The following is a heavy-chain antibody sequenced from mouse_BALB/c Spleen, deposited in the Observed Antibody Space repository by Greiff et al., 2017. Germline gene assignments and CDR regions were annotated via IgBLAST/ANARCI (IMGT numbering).Heavy chain of an antibody. J-gene: IGHJ2*01. CDR2: IDPSDSET. Sequence: VQLQQPGAELVKPGAPVKLSCKASGYTFTSYWMNWVKQRPGRGLEWIGRIDPSDSETHYNQKFKDKATLTVDKSSSTAYIQLSSLTSEDSAVYYCARSGGYPYYFDYWGQGTTLTVSS. D-gene: IGHD2-2*01. CDR3: ARSGGYPYYFDY. CDR1: GYTFTSYW. V-gene: IGHV1-69*02.